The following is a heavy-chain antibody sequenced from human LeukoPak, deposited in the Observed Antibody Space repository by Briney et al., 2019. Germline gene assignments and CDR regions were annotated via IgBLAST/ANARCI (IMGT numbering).Heavy chain of an antibody. CDR3: ARVAARILYYFDY. CDR2: ITPRDGST. V-gene: IGHV1-46*01. J-gene: IGHJ4*02. Sequence: GAXVKVSCKASGYTFTXNYMHWMRQAPGQGLEWMGVITPRDGSTSYAQKFQDRVSMTRDTSTSTVYMELSSLRSEDTAVYYCARVAARILYYFDYWGQGTLVTVSS. D-gene: IGHD6-6*01. CDR1: GYTFTXNY.